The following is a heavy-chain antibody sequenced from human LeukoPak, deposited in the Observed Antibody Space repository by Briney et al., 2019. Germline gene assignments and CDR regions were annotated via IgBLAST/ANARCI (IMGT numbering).Heavy chain of an antibody. CDR1: GYTFTSYG. CDR3: GRCGAYYDFLTGYYPFDY. CDR2: ISGYNGNT. V-gene: IGHV1-18*01. Sequence: APVKHCCKASGYTFTSYGISWVRQAPGQGLEWMGWISGYNGNTNYAQKVQGRVTMTTDTSTSTAYMELRSLRSDDTAVYYCGRCGAYYDFLTGYYPFDYWGQGALVTVS. J-gene: IGHJ4*02. D-gene: IGHD3-9*01.